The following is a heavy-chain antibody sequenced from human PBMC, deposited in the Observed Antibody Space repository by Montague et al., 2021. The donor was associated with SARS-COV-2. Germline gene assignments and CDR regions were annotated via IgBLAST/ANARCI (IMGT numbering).Heavy chain of an antibody. V-gene: IGHV4-34*01. CDR1: GGSFSGYY. CDR3: ARLGEGVVPAPILGVGPYYSYFYMDV. Sequence: ETLSLTCAVYGGSFSGYYWNWIRQPPGKGLEWIGEINHSGSANYNPSLKRRVTISVDMSKNQFSLKLNSVTAADTAVYYCARLGEGVVPAPILGVGPYYSYFYMDVWGKGATVTVSS. CDR2: INHSGSA. D-gene: IGHD2-2*02. J-gene: IGHJ6*03.